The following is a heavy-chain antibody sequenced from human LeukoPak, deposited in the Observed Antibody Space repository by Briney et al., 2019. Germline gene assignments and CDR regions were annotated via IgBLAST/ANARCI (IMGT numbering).Heavy chain of an antibody. J-gene: IGHJ4*02. D-gene: IGHD4-17*01. CDR3: IRYGDSGVGLDY. CDR2: IRSKTNDYAT. CDR1: GFTFSGSA. V-gene: IGHV3-73*01. Sequence: GGSLRLSCAASGFTFSGSAMHWVRQGSGKGLEWVGRIRSKTNDYATAYAASVKGRFTISRDDSKNTAYLQMNSLKTEDTAVYYCIRYGDSGVGLDYWGQGTLVTVSS.